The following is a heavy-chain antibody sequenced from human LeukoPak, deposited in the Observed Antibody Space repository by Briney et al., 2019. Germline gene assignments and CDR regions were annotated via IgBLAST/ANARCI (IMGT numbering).Heavy chain of an antibody. CDR2: IYYSGST. CDR3: ARTGSTVTMLDPFDY. J-gene: IGHJ4*02. Sequence: PSETLSLTCTVSGGSIRSYYWSWIRQPPGKGLEWIGYIYYSGSTNYSPSLKSRVSISVDTSKNQFSLKLSSVTAADTAVYYCARTGSTVTMLDPFDYWGQGTLVTVSS. CDR1: GGSIRSYY. D-gene: IGHD4-11*01. V-gene: IGHV4-59*01.